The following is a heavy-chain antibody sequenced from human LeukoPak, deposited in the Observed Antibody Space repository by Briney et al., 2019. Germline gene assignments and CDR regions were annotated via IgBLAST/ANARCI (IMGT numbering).Heavy chain of an antibody. D-gene: IGHD3-10*01. V-gene: IGHV4-4*07. CDR3: ASDFGY. J-gene: IGHJ4*02. CDR2: IYTSGSN. Sequence: SETLSLTCTVSGGSISTDYWTWIRQPAGKGLEWIGLIYTSGSNNYNPSLKSRVTMSLDTSKNQFSLKLTSATAADTAVYYCASDFGYWGQGTLVTVSS. CDR1: GGSISTDY.